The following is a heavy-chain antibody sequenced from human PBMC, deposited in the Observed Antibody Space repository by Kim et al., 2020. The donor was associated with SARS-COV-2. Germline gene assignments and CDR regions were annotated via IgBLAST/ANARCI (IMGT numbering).Heavy chain of an antibody. V-gene: IGHV5-10-1*01. CDR3: ARRARDYYYYGMDV. J-gene: IGHJ6*02. Sequence: SPSFQGHVTISADKSISTAYLQWSSLKASDTAMYYCARRARDYYYYGMDVWGQGTTVTVSS.